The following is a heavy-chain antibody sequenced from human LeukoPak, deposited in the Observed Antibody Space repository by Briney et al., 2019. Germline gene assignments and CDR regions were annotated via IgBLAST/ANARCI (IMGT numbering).Heavy chain of an antibody. CDR3: AKDRRGGEMATIFDY. V-gene: IGHV3-30-3*01. CDR1: GFTFSSYA. J-gene: IGHJ4*02. Sequence: PGRSLRLSCAASGFTFSSYAMHWVRQAPGKGLEWVAVISYDGSNKYYADSVKGRFTISRDNSKNTLYLQMNSLRAEDTAVYYCAKDRRGGEMATIFDYWGQGTLVTVSS. D-gene: IGHD5-24*01. CDR2: ISYDGSNK.